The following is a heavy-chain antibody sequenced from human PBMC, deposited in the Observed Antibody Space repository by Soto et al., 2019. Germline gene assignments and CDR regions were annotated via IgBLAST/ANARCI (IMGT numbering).Heavy chain of an antibody. J-gene: IGHJ4*02. CDR2: INHSGST. V-gene: IGHV4-34*01. CDR3: ARGRGLLWFGETRWYFDY. D-gene: IGHD3-10*01. Sequence: SETLSLTCAVYGGSFSGYYWSWIRQPPGKGLEWIGEINHSGSTNYNPSLKSRVTISVDTSKNQFSLKLSSVTAADTAVYYCARGRGLLWFGETRWYFDYWGQGTLVTVSS. CDR1: GGSFSGYY.